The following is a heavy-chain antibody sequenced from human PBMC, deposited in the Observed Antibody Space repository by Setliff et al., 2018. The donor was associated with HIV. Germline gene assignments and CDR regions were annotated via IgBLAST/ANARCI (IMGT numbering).Heavy chain of an antibody. CDR2: IYYSGST. J-gene: IGHJ4*02. V-gene: IGHV4-39*07. D-gene: IGHD3-10*01. CDR3: ARARGPEGYLDS. Sequence: SETLSLTCPVSGGSINTGSYYWGWIRQPAGKGLESIGTIYYSGSTYYKSSIKSRLSISVDTSKNQFSLKMGSVTAAGTAVYYCARARGPEGYLDSWGQGTLVTVSS. CDR1: GGSINTGSYY.